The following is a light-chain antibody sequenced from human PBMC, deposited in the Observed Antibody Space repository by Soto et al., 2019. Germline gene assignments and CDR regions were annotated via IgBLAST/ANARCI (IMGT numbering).Light chain of an antibody. Sequence: EVVLTQAPATLSLSPGERATLSCRASQSVSTSLAWYQQKPGQAPRLLIYGASNRATGIPDRFSGSGYGTDFTLTISALEPEDFAVYHCQQRSNWPPITFGQGTRLEIK. CDR1: QSVSTS. CDR2: GAS. V-gene: IGKV3-11*01. J-gene: IGKJ5*01. CDR3: QQRSNWPPIT.